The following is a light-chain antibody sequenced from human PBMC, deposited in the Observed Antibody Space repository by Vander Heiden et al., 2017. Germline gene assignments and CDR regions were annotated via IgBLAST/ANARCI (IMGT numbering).Light chain of an antibody. J-gene: IGKJ2*01. CDR1: QSVLYSSNNKNY. V-gene: IGKV4-1*01. CDR3: QQSYSTYT. CDR2: WAS. Sequence: DIVMTQSPDSLAVSLGERATINCKSSQSVLYSSNNKNYLAWYQQKPGQPPKLLIYWASTRESGVPDRFSGSGSGTDFTLTISSLQAEDVAVYYCQQSYSTYTFAQGTKLEIK.